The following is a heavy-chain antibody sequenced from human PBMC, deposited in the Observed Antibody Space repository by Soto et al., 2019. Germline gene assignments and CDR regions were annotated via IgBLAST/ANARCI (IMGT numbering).Heavy chain of an antibody. D-gene: IGHD3-10*01. CDR3: ARGPMVRGVMNFDY. CDR1: GYTFTSYY. CDR2: INPSGGST. V-gene: IGHV1-46*03. J-gene: IGHJ4*02. Sequence: QVQLVQSGAEVKKPGASVKVSCKASGYTFTSYYMHWVRQAPGQGLEWMGIINPSGGSTSYAQKFQGRVTITRDRSTSTVYVELSSLTSEDTAVYYCARGPMVRGVMNFDYWGQGTLVTVSS.